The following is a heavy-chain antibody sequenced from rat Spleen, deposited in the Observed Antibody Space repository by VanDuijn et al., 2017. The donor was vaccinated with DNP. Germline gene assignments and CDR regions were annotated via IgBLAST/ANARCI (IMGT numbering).Heavy chain of an antibody. Sequence: QVQLRESGPGLVQPSQTLSLTCTVSGFSLTSHGVSWVRQPPGKGLEWLAAISSGGRTYSNSLLKSRLSISRDTSKSQVFLQMDSLQTEETAIYFCTRAPYGSWALDAWGQGTSVTVSS. J-gene: IGHJ4*01. V-gene: IGHV2S8*01. D-gene: IGHD1-3*01. CDR2: ISSGGRT. CDR1: GFSLTSHG. CDR3: TRAPYGSWALDA.